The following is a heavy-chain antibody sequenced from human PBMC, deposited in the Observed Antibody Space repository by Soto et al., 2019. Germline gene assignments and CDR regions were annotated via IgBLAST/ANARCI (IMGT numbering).Heavy chain of an antibody. CDR3: ARKDCSGGSCYSSYISYYGMDV. D-gene: IGHD2-15*01. CDR2: IIPIFGTA. V-gene: IGHV1-69*01. CDR1: GGTFSSYA. Sequence: QVQLVQSGAEVKKPGSSVKVSCKASGGTFSSYAISWVRQAPGQGLEWMGGIIPIFGTANYAQKFQGRVTISADESTSTAYMELSSRRSEDTAVYYCARKDCSGGSCYSSYISYYGMDVWGQGTTVTVSS. J-gene: IGHJ6*02.